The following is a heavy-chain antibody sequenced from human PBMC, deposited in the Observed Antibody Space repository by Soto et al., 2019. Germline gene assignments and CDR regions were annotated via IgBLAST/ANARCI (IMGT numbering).Heavy chain of an antibody. CDR1: GYTFTSYD. J-gene: IGHJ6*02. Sequence: ASVKVSCKASGYTFTSYDINWVRQATGQGLEWMGWMSPNSGNTGYAQKFQGRVTMTRNTSISTAYMELSSLRSEDTAVYYCARTYYDFWSGYSTGQNYYYYYGMDVWGQGTTVTVSS. CDR2: MSPNSGNT. D-gene: IGHD3-3*01. V-gene: IGHV1-8*01. CDR3: ARTYYDFWSGYSTGQNYYYYYGMDV.